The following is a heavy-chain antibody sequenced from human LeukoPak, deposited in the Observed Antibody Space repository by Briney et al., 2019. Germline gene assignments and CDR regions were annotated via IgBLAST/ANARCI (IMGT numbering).Heavy chain of an antibody. CDR1: GFSFSSYW. Sequence: GGSLRLSCAASGFSFSSYWMSWVRQAPGKGLEWVSAISGSGGSTYYADSVKGRFTISRDNSKNTLYLQMNSLRAEDTAVYYCAKELEWAYYYGMDVWGQGTTVTVSS. CDR2: ISGSGGST. V-gene: IGHV3-23*01. J-gene: IGHJ6*02. D-gene: IGHD1-1*01. CDR3: AKELEWAYYYGMDV.